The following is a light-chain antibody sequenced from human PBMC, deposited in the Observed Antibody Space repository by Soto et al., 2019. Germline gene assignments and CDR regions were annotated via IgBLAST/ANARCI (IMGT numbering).Light chain of an antibody. CDR1: SGHSSYA. J-gene: IGLJ3*02. CDR3: QTWGTGIQV. V-gene: IGLV4-69*01. Sequence: QLVLTQSPSASASLGASVKLTCTLSSGHSSYAIAWHQQQPEKGPRYLIKLNSDGSHSKGDGIPDRFSGSSSGAVRYLTISSLQSEDEADYYCQTWGTGIQVFGGGTQLTVL. CDR2: LNSDGSH.